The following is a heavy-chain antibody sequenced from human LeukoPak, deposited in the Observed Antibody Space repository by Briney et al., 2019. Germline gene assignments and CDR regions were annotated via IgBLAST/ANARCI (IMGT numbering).Heavy chain of an antibody. V-gene: IGHV1-8*03. CDR1: GYTFTSYD. CDR2: MNPNSGNT. CDR3: ARAQYYDILTGYYWFDP. D-gene: IGHD3-9*01. J-gene: IGHJ5*02. Sequence: ASVKVSCKASGYTFTSYDINWVRQATGQGLEWMGWMNPNSGNTGYAQKFQGRVTITRNTSISTAYMELSSLRSEDTAVYYCARAQYYDILTGYYWFDPWGQGTLVTVSS.